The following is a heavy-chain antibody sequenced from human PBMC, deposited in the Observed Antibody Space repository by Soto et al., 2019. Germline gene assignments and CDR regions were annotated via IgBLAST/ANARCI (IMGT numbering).Heavy chain of an antibody. Sequence: ASVKVSCKASGYTFSSYYLQWVRQAPGQGLEWMGIINPSGDHTSYEEKFHGRITMTSDTSTSTVYMELSSLRSDDTALYFCASSSFLRSGDLFHGLDVWGQGTTVTVSS. V-gene: IGHV1-46*01. CDR2: INPSGDHT. J-gene: IGHJ6*02. D-gene: IGHD3-10*01. CDR3: ASSSFLRSGDLFHGLDV. CDR1: GYTFSSYY.